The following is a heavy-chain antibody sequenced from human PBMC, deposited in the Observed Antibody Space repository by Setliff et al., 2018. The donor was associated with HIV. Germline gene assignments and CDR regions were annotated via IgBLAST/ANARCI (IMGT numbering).Heavy chain of an antibody. D-gene: IGHD2-8*01. J-gene: IGHJ6*03. CDR2: INHSGST. V-gene: IGHV4-34*01. CDR3: ARARNYCTTTKCPTFGAIFYNLYYMDV. Sequence: LSLTCAVYGGSFSGYYWSWIRQPPGKGLEWIGEINHSGSTNYNPSLQSRVTISVDTSKNQFSLKLSSVTAADTAVYYCARARNYCTTTKCPTFGAIFYNLYYMDVWGKGTTVTVSS. CDR1: GGSFSGYY.